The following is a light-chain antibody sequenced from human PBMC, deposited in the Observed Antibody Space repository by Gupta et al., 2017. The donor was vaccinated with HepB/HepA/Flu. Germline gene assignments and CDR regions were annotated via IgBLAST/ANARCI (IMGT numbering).Light chain of an antibody. J-gene: IGKJ1*01. Sequence: EVVMTQSPATLSVSPGDGATLSCRASQSVTTNLAWYQQKPGQAPRLLIHGASTRASDIPARFSGSGYGTDFTLTISNLQPEDSAIYYCQQDNNWPPWTFGQGTKVEIK. V-gene: IGKV3-15*01. CDR1: QSVTTN. CDR2: GAS. CDR3: QQDNNWPPWT.